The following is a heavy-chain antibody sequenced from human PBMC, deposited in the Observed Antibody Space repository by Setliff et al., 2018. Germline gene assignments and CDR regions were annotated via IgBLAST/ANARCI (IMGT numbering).Heavy chain of an antibody. CDR3: ANHNPARRALNGTPLDN. Sequence: GGSLRLSCAASGFSFSDYAMHWVRQAPGKGLEWVAFIWYDGSNEHYGDSVKGRFTISRDNSKNTVYLQMDSLRDDDTGVYYCANHNPARRALNGTPLDNWGQGTLVTVSS. CDR2: IWYDGSNE. J-gene: IGHJ4*02. V-gene: IGHV3-30*02. D-gene: IGHD3-9*01. CDR1: GFSFSDYA.